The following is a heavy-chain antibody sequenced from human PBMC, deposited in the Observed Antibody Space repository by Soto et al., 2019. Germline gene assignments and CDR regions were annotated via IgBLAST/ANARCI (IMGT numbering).Heavy chain of an antibody. CDR2: INHSGST. CDR1: GGSFSGYY. D-gene: IGHD3-3*01. V-gene: IGHV4-34*01. J-gene: IGHJ6*02. CDR3: ARWGTYYDFWSGSNYGMDV. Sequence: SETLSLTCAAYGGSFSGYYWSWIRQPPGKGLEWIGEINHSGSTNYNPSLKSRVTISVDTSKNQFSLKLSSVTAADTAVYYCARWGTYYDFWSGSNYGMDVWGQGTTVTVSS.